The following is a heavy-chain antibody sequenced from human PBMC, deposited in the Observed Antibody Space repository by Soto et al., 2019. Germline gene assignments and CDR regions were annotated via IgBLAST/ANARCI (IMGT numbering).Heavy chain of an antibody. CDR1: GYTFTSYA. D-gene: IGHD3-9*01. Sequence: XSVKVSFKASGYTFTSYAMHLVRHAPGQRLEWMGWINAGNGNTKYSQKFQGRVTITRDTSASTAYMELSSLRSEATAVYYCARDLGRYFDWSLDLDYWGQGTLVTVPQ. V-gene: IGHV1-3*01. CDR3: ARDLGRYFDWSLDLDY. J-gene: IGHJ4*02. CDR2: INAGNGNT.